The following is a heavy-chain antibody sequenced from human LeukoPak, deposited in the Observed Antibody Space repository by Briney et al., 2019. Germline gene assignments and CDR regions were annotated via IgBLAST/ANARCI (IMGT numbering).Heavy chain of an antibody. D-gene: IGHD3-10*01. CDR3: ARSRRFDYFDS. V-gene: IGHV4-59*04. Sequence: SETLSLTCTVSGGSISSYYWSWIRQPPGKGLEWIATIYYSGTTYYNPSLKSRVTISVDTSKNQFSLKLSSVTAADTAVYYCARSRRFDYFDSWGQGAVVTVSS. CDR2: IYYSGTT. J-gene: IGHJ4*02. CDR1: GGSISSYY.